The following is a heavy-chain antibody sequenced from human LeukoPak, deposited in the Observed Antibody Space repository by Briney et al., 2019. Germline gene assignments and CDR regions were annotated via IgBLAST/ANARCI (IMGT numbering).Heavy chain of an antibody. V-gene: IGHV3-23*01. Sequence: GGSLRLSCAPSGFTFGSYAISWVRQAPGKGLEWVSTISGSGGSPYYADSVKGRFTISRDNAKNSLYLQMNSLRAEDTAMYYCAKDRSAPHMLWNAFDIWGQGTMVTVSS. CDR2: ISGSGGSP. J-gene: IGHJ3*02. CDR3: AKDRSAPHMLWNAFDI. CDR1: GFTFGSYA. D-gene: IGHD2-8*01.